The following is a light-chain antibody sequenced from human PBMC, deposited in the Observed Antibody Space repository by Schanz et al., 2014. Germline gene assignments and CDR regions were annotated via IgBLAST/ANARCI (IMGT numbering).Light chain of an antibody. J-gene: IGLJ3*02. CDR1: SSDVGGYNF. CDR2: DVS. V-gene: IGLV2-14*03. Sequence: QSALTQPASVSGSPGQSITISCTGSSSDVGGYNFVSWYQHNPGQAPKLLIYDVSNRPSGVSNRFSGSKSGNTASLTVSGLQAEDEADYYCSSYTTSSPRFGGGTKLT. CDR3: SSYTTSSPR.